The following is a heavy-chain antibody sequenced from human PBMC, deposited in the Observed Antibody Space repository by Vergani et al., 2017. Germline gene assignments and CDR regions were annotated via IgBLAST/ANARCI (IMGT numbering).Heavy chain of an antibody. CDR3: VKDAGSYENFFDS. D-gene: IGHD1-26*01. J-gene: IGHJ4*02. Sequence: EVQLLESGGSLKQPGGSVRLSCAASGFTFSTYAMHWVRQAPGKGLEWVSALTGGGGSTYYADSFIGRFILSRDNSRDTLYLQMNRLRPEDTATYYCVKDAGSYENFFDSWGQGTLVTVSS. CDR2: LTGGGGST. V-gene: IGHV3-23*01. CDR1: GFTFSTYA.